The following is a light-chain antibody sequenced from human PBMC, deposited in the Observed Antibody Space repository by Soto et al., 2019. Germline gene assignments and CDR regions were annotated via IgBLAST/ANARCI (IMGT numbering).Light chain of an antibody. V-gene: IGKV3-15*01. CDR3: QQYSTYPLT. J-gene: IGKJ4*01. Sequence: ETVMTQSPGTLSVSLGERATLSCRASQSVSIHLAWYQQKPGQAPRLLIYDTSTRATGIPARFSGSGSGTEFTLTISSLQTDDFATYYCQQYSTYPLTFGGGTKVDIK. CDR1: QSVSIH. CDR2: DTS.